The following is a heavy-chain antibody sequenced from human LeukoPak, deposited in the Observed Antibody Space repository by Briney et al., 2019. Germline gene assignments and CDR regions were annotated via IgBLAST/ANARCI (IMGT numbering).Heavy chain of an antibody. V-gene: IGHV3-30-3*01. Sequence: GGSLRLSCAASGFTFSSYAMHWVRQAPGKGLEWGAVISYDGSNKYYADSVKGRFTISRDNSKNTLYLQMNSLRAEDTAVYYCARGSEYDYVWGSYGPHFDYWGQGTLVTVSS. D-gene: IGHD3-16*01. CDR3: ARGSEYDYVWGSYGPHFDY. CDR2: ISYDGSNK. J-gene: IGHJ4*02. CDR1: GFTFSSYA.